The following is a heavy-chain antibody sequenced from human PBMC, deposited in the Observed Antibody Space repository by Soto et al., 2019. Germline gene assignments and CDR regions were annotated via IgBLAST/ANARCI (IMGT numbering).Heavy chain of an antibody. CDR1: GFTFSTSE. D-gene: IGHD3-16*02. Sequence: GGSLRLSCAASGFTFSTSEMNWVRQAPGKGLEWISYISSIGTTIYYADSVRGRFTISRDNAKSSLYLQMSSLRAEDTAVYYCAKGNSPVTVYWGQGSLVTVSS. CDR3: AKGNSPVTVY. V-gene: IGHV3-48*03. J-gene: IGHJ4*02. CDR2: ISSIGTTI.